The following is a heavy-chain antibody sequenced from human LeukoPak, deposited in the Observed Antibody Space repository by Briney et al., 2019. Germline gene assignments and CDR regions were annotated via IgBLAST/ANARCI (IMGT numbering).Heavy chain of an antibody. CDR2: ISYDGSNK. Sequence: GRSLRLSCAASGFTFSSYAMHWVRQAPGKGLEWVAVISYDGSNKYYADSVKGRFTISRDNSKNTLYLQMNSLRAEDTAVYYCARGKTPGIAVSKYFQHWGQGTLVTVSS. J-gene: IGHJ1*01. CDR1: GFTFSSYA. V-gene: IGHV3-30-3*01. CDR3: ARGKTPGIAVSKYFQH. D-gene: IGHD6-19*01.